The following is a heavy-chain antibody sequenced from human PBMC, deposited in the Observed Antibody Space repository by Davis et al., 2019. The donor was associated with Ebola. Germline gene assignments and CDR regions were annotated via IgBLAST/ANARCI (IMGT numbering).Heavy chain of an antibody. Sequence: PSETLSLTCTVSGGSISSSSYYWGWIRQPPGKGLEWIGEINHSGSTNYNPSLKSRVTISVDTSKNQFSLKLSSVTAADTAVYYCARGRIVVVPAAPFDYWGQGTLVTVSS. CDR2: INHSGST. J-gene: IGHJ4*02. D-gene: IGHD2-2*01. CDR1: GGSISSSSYY. CDR3: ARGRIVVVPAAPFDY. V-gene: IGHV4-39*07.